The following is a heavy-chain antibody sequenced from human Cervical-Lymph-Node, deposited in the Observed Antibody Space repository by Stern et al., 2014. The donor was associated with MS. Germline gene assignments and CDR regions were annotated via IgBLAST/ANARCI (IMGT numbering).Heavy chain of an antibody. CDR2: ISNNSTHT. Sequence: EVQLVESGGGLVKPGESLRLSCDASGFTFSHYSINWVRQAPGKGLEWISSISNNSTHTSDADSWEGRFTISRDSAKDSVSLHMVSLRAEDTAVYYCARARVGDYARSPHLDSWGQGTLVTVSS. V-gene: IGHV3-21*01. J-gene: IGHJ4*02. D-gene: IGHD4-17*01. CDR3: ARARVGDYARSPHLDS. CDR1: GFTFSHYS.